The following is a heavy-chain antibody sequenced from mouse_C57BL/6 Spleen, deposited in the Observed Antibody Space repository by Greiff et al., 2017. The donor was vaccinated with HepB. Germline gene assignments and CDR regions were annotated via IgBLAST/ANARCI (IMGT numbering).Heavy chain of an antibody. Sequence: EVKLVESGGGLVKPGGSLKLSCAASGFTFSDYGMHWVRQAPEKGLEWVAYISSGSSTIYYADTVKGRFTISRDNAKNTLFLQMTSLRSEDTAMYYCAARDYSNYGYAMDYWGQGTPVTVSS. CDR3: AARDYSNYGYAMDY. J-gene: IGHJ4*01. CDR2: ISSGSSTI. D-gene: IGHD2-5*01. CDR1: GFTFSDYG. V-gene: IGHV5-17*01.